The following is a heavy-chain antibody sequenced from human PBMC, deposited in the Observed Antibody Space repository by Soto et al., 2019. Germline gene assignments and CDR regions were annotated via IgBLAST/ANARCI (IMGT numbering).Heavy chain of an antibody. Sequence: EASVKVSCKASGYTFTSYGISWVRQAPGQGLEWMGWISAYNGNTNYAQKLQGRVTMTTDTSTSTAYMELRSLRSDDTAVYYCARDWFPPHGHWFDPWGQGTLVTSPQ. CDR3: ARDWFPPHGHWFDP. V-gene: IGHV1-18*01. CDR2: ISAYNGNT. CDR1: GYTFTSYG. D-gene: IGHD3-10*01. J-gene: IGHJ5*02.